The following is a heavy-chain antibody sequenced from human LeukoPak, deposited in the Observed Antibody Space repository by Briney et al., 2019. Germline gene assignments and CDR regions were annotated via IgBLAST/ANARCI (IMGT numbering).Heavy chain of an antibody. CDR1: GGSFSGYY. CDR2: INHSGST. Sequence: SETLSLTCAVYGGSFSGYYWSWIRQPPGKGLEWIGEINHSGSTNYNPSLKSRVTISVDTSKNQFSLKLSSVTAADTAVYYCAGGRTLNSSGWYGPDYWGQGTLVTVSS. D-gene: IGHD6-19*01. CDR3: AGGRTLNSSGWYGPDY. J-gene: IGHJ4*02. V-gene: IGHV4-34*01.